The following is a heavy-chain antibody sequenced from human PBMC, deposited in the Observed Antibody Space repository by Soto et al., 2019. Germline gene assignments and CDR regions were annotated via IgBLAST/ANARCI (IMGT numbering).Heavy chain of an antibody. J-gene: IGHJ4*02. CDR1: GFTFSSYS. V-gene: IGHV3-30-3*01. CDR2: ISYDGSNK. Sequence: HPGGSLRLACAASGFTFSSYSMHWVRQAPGKGLEWVAVISYDGSNKYYADSVKGRFTISRDNSKNTLYLQMNSLRAEDTAVYYCANSVGYFDYWGQGTLVTVSS. D-gene: IGHD2-15*01. CDR3: ANSVGYFDY.